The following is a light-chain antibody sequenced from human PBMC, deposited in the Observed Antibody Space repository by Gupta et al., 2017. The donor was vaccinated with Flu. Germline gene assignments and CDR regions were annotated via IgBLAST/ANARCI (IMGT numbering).Light chain of an antibody. V-gene: IGLV3-21*02. CDR3: QFWDGSGDNRDWV. J-gene: IGLJ3*02. CDR1: SIGSKR. CDR2: EVS. Sequence: TARITCGGNSIGSKRVHWYQAKTGQDPVLVGEEVSVRPSGIPGRFSGANSGNTAQLRSSRAEAGDEADDDGQFWDGSGDNRDWVFGGGTKLTVL.